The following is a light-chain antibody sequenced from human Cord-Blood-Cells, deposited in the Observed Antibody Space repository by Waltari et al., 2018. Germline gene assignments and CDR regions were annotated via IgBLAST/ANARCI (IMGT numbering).Light chain of an antibody. V-gene: IGKV3-20*01. CDR3: QQYGSSIFT. CDR1: QSVRSSY. J-gene: IGKJ3*01. CDR2: GAS. Sequence: IVLTQSPGTLSLSPGERATLPCRASQSVRSSYLAWYQQKPGQAPRLLIYGASSRATGIPDRFSGSGSGTDFTLTISRLEPEDFAVYYCQQYGSSIFTFGPGTKVDIK.